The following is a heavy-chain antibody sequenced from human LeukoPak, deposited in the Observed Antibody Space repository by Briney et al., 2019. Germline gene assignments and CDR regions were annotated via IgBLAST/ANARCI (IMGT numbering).Heavy chain of an antibody. V-gene: IGHV3-9*01. D-gene: IGHD3-22*01. CDR1: GFTFDDYA. CDR2: ISWNSGSI. Sequence: GRSLRLSCAASGFTFDDYAMHWVRQAPGKGLEWVSGISWNSGSIGYADSVKGRFTISRDNAKNSLYLQMNSLRAGDTALYYCAKDISSYYYDSSGYFDYWGQGTLVTVSS. CDR3: AKDISSYYYDSSGYFDY. J-gene: IGHJ4*02.